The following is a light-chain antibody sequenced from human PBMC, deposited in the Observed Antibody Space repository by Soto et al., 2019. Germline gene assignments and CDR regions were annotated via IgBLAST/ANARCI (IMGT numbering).Light chain of an antibody. Sequence: DIQVTQSPSTLSASVGDRVTITCRASQCISSWLAWYQQRPGKAPKLLIYKASDLESGVPPRFSGSGSRTEFTLTISSLQPDDFATYYCQQYQRYPWTFGQGTKLEI. V-gene: IGKV1-5*03. CDR2: KAS. CDR1: QCISSW. CDR3: QQYQRYPWT. J-gene: IGKJ2*02.